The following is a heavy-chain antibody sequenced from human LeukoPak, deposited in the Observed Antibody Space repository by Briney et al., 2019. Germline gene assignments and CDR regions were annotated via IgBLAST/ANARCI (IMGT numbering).Heavy chain of an antibody. CDR1: GFTFDDYA. J-gene: IGHJ4*02. CDR2: ISWNSGSI. V-gene: IGHV3-9*01. CDR3: AKGIFGVVIIPPFGY. Sequence: GGSLRLFCAASGFTFDDYAIHWVRQPPGKGLEWVSGISWNSGSIGYADSVKGRFTISRDNAKNSLYLQMNSLRAEDTALYYCAKGIFGVVIIPPFGYWGQGTLVTVSS. D-gene: IGHD3-3*01.